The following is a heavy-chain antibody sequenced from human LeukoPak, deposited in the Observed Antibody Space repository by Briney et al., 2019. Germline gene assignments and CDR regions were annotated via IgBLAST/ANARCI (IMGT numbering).Heavy chain of an antibody. CDR3: TRTFTGAHYYYIPV. CDR1: GDSITPYY. CDR2: ISDTGTT. J-gene: IGHJ6*03. D-gene: IGHD7-27*01. V-gene: IGHV4-59*08. Sequence: SETLPLTCTVSGDSITPYYWSWIRQSPGGSLEYIGFISDTGTTNYNPSLRGRVSISVDTSKSQFSLKLKSVTAADSAIYYCTRTFTGAHYYYIPVWGAGTTVPVSS.